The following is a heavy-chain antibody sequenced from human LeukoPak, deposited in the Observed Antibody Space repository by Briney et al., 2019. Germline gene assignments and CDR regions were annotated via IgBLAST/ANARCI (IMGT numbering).Heavy chain of an antibody. CDR2: TYYRSKWSS. Sequence: SQTLSLTCAISGDSVSRNSAAWNWIRQSPSRGLEWLGKTYYRSKWSSVYAVSVKSRITIKADPSKNQFSLQLNSVTPEDTAIYYCVRQGSFLDYWGRGSLVTVSS. J-gene: IGHJ4*02. CDR3: VRQGSFLDY. V-gene: IGHV6-1*01. D-gene: IGHD2/OR15-2a*01. CDR1: GDSVSRNSAA.